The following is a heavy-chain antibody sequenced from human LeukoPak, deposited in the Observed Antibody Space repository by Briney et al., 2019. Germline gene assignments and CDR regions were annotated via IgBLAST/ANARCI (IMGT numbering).Heavy chain of an antibody. CDR1: GGTFSSYA. D-gene: IGHD2-2*01. V-gene: IGHV1-69*05. Sequence: SVKVSCKASGGTFSSYAISWVRQAPGQGLEWMGGIIPIFGTANYAQKFQGRVTITTDESTSTAYMELSSLRSEDTAVYYCARVPRLRYCSSTSRYAEHWGQGTLVTVSS. CDR3: ARVPRLRYCSSTSRYAEH. CDR2: IIPIFGTA. J-gene: IGHJ1*01.